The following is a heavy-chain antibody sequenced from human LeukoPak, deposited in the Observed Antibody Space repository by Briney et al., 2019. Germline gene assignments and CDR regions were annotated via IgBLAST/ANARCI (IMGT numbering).Heavy chain of an antibody. CDR3: ARGYSYGSGYFDY. D-gene: IGHD5-18*01. V-gene: IGHV1-2*02. CDR1: GGTFSSYA. J-gene: IGHJ4*02. CDR2: INPNSGGT. Sequence: ASVKVSFKAFGGTFSSYAFSWVRQAPGQGLEWMGWINPNSGGTNYAQKFQGRVTMTRDTSISTAYMELSRLRSDDTAVYYCARGYSYGSGYFDYWGQGTLVTVSP.